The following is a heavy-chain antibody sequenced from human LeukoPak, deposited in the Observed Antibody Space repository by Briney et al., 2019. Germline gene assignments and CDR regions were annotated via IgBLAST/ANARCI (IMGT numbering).Heavy chain of an antibody. CDR3: ASSPQQYYYDSSGYYFDAFDI. V-gene: IGHV1-18*01. J-gene: IGHJ3*02. D-gene: IGHD3-22*01. CDR2: ISAYNGNT. CDR1: GYTFTSYG. Sequence: ASVKVSCKASGYTFTSYGISWVRQAPGQGLEWMGWISAYNGNTNYAQKLQGRVTMTTDTSTSTAYMELRSLRPDDTAVYYCASSPQQYYYDSSGYYFDAFDIWGQGTMVTVSS.